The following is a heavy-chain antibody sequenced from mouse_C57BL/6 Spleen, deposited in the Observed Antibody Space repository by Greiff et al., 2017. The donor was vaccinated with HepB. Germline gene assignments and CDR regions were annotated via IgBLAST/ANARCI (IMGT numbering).Heavy chain of an antibody. CDR2: IDPEDGDT. V-gene: IGHV14-1*01. CDR1: GFNIKDYY. Sequence: VQLKQSGAELVRPGASVKLSCTASGFNIKDYYMHWVKQRPEQGLEWIGRIDPEDGDTEYAPKFQGKATMTADTSSNTAYLQLSSLTSEDTAVYYCTTWGITTVVAEMDYWGQGTSVTVSS. CDR3: TTWGITTVVAEMDY. J-gene: IGHJ4*01. D-gene: IGHD1-1*01.